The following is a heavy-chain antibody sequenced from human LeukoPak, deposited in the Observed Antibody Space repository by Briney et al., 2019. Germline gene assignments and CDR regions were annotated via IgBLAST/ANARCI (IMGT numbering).Heavy chain of an antibody. D-gene: IGHD6-19*01. V-gene: IGHV3-23*01. CDR1: GFPFSNSA. CDR3: AKGIYSSGWSYFDY. J-gene: IGHJ4*01. CDR2: LSGSGITT. Sequence: GGPLRLPCAPSGFPFSNSAMSWVPQAPGKGLKGVSTLSGSGITTYYADSVKGRFTISRDNSKNTLYLQMNSLRAEDTAVYYCAKGIYSSGWSYFDYWGHGTLVTVSS.